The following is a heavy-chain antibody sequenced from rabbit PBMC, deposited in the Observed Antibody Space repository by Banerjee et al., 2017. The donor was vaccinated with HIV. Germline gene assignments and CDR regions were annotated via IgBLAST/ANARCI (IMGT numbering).Heavy chain of an antibody. CDR2: IYTGSSGST. Sequence: QEQLEESGGDLVKPGASLTLTCTASGFSFSSSYYMCWVRQAPGKGLEWIACIYTGSSGSTYYASWAKGRFTISKTSSTTVTLQMSSLTAADTATYFCARDPAGDGGYGYGVSLWGQGTLVTVS. D-gene: IGHD6-1*01. CDR1: GFSFSSSYY. V-gene: IGHV1S45*01. J-gene: IGHJ3*01. CDR3: ARDPAGDGGYGYGVSL.